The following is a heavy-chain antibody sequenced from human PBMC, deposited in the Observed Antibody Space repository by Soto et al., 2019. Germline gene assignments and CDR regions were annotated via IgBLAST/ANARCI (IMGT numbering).Heavy chain of an antibody. D-gene: IGHD3-3*01. Sequence: QITLNESGPTQVKPRQTLTLTCTFSGFSLTTSGVGVGWIRQSPGKAPEWLALIYWDDAKRYSPSLKSRLTLTKDTSKNQVVLTMADLDPADPATYYCAHRVLRTVFGLVTTTAIYFDFWGQGTPVAVSS. CDR3: AHRVLRTVFGLVTTTAIYFDF. J-gene: IGHJ4*02. V-gene: IGHV2-5*02. CDR2: IYWDDAK. CDR1: GFSLTTSGVG.